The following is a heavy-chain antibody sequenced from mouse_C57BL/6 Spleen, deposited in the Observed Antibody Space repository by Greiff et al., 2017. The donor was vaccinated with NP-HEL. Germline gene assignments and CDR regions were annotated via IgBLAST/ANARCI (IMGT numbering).Heavy chain of an antibody. J-gene: IGHJ2*01. CDR3: ARWDYGSSD. CDR2: IDPSDSET. D-gene: IGHD1-1*01. V-gene: IGHV1-52*01. Sequence: QVQLQQSGAELVRPGSSVKLSCTASGYTFTSYWMHWVKQRPIQGLEWIGNIDPSDSETHYNQKFKDKATLTVDKSSSTAYMQLSSLTSEDSAVYYCARWDYGSSDWGKGTTLTVSS. CDR1: GYTFTSYW.